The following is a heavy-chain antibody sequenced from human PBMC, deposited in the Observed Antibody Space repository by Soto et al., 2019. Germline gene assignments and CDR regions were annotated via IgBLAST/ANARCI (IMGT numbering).Heavy chain of an antibody. CDR1: GGTFSSYT. V-gene: IGHV1-69*02. CDR2: IIPILGIA. CDR3: ARGHGDYYYYYMDV. Sequence: QVQLVQSGAEVKKPGSSVKVSCKASGGTFSSYTISWVRQAPGQGLEWMGWIIPILGIANYAQKFQGRVTITADKSTSTAYMELSSLRSEDTAVYYCARGHGDYYYYYMDVWGKGTTVTVSS. D-gene: IGHD4-17*01. J-gene: IGHJ6*03.